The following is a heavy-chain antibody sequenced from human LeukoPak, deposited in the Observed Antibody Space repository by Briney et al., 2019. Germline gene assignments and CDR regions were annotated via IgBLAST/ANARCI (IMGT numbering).Heavy chain of an antibody. CDR1: GFTFSDHF. D-gene: IGHD1-26*01. V-gene: IGHV3-72*01. J-gene: IGHJ4*02. CDR3: ASIRGTFGY. CDR2: TRNKANSYIT. Sequence: GGSLRLSCAASGFTFSDHFLDWVRQAPGRGLEWVGRTRNKANSYITEYAASVKGRFTISRDDSKNSLYLQMSSLKTDDTAMYYCASIRGTFGYWGQGTLVTVSS.